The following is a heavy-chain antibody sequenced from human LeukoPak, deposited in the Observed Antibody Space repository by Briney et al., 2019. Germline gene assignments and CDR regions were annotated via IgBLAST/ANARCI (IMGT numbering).Heavy chain of an antibody. CDR1: GYTFTGYY. J-gene: IGHJ5*02. CDR3: ARDQVGWNDWFDP. D-gene: IGHD1-1*01. V-gene: IGHV1-2*02. Sequence: ASVKVSCKASGYTFTGYYMHWVRQAPGQGLQWMGWINPNSGGTNYAQKFQGRVTMTRDTSISTAYMELSRLRSDDTAVYYCARDQVGWNDWFDPWGQGTLVTVSS. CDR2: INPNSGGT.